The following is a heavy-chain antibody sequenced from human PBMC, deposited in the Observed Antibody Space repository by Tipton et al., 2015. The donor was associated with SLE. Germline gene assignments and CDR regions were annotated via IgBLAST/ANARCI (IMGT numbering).Heavy chain of an antibody. CDR1: GFTFRNHDM. D-gene: IGHD6-19*01. V-gene: IGHV4-4*02. Sequence: GSLRLSCAASGFTFRNHDMNWVRQAPGKGLEWVGSFSYSGTTNYNPSLKSRITISLDKSNNHFSLRLSSLTAADTAVYYCARCDMPAGAWYVAEYFQHWGPGTLVTVSS. J-gene: IGHJ1*01. CDR2: FSYSGTT. CDR3: ARCDMPAGAWYVAEYFQH.